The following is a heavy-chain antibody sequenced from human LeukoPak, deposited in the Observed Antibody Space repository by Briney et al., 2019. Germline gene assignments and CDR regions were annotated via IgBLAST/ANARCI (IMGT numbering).Heavy chain of an antibody. Sequence: GGSLRLSCAASGFTVSSNYMNWVRQAPGKGLEWVSVMYSGGSTFYGDSVKGRFTISRDNSMNTLYLQMNSLRVDATAVYYCAREQVVVGRGSYGMDVWGQGPTVTVSS. D-gene: IGHD2-2*01. J-gene: IGHJ6*02. V-gene: IGHV3-66*01. CDR3: AREQVVVGRGSYGMDV. CDR1: GFTVSSNY. CDR2: MYSGGST.